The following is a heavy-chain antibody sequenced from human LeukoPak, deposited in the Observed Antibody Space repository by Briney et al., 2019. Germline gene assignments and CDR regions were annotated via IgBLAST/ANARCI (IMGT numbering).Heavy chain of an antibody. CDR1: GFTFSTYG. V-gene: IGHV3-30*02. J-gene: IGHJ4*02. CDR2: VRKDATEK. Sequence: PGGSLRLSCAASGFTFSTYGMYWVRQAPGKGLEWVAFVRKDATEKKYADSVEGRFTISRDDSENTVYLKMNNLRVDDTAVYYCAKRSGPNSGPFDSWGQGTPVIVSS. CDR3: AKRSGPNSGPFDS. D-gene: IGHD1-1*01.